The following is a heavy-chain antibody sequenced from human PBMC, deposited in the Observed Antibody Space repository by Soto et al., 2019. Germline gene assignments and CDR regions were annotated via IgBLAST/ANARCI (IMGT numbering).Heavy chain of an antibody. CDR2: IYPGDSDS. Sequence: GESLKISCKGSGFTFTSYWIAWVRQMPGKGLEWMGIIYPGDSDSSYSPSFQGQVTISADKSINTAYLHWSSLKASDTAIYYCAKHEGYCSTTTCSNFDYWGQGTLVTVSS. CDR1: GFTFTSYW. J-gene: IGHJ4*02. V-gene: IGHV5-51*01. CDR3: AKHEGYCSTTTCSNFDY. D-gene: IGHD2-2*01.